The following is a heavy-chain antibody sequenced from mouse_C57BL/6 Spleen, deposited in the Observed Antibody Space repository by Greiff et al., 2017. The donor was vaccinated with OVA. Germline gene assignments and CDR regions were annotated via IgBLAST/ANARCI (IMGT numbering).Heavy chain of an antibody. V-gene: IGHV5-9*01. CDR3: AIYYYGSSDWYFDV. CDR1: GFTFSSYT. D-gene: IGHD1-1*01. J-gene: IGHJ1*03. CDR2: ISGGGGNT. Sequence: DVKLVESGGGLVKPGGSLKLSCAASGFTFSSYTMSWVRQTPEKRLEWVATISGGGGNTYYPDSVKGRFTISRDNAKNTLYLQMSSLRSEDTALYYCAIYYYGSSDWYFDVWGTGTTVTVSS.